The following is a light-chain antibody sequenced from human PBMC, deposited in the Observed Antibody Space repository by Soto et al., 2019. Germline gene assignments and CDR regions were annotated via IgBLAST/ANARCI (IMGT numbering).Light chain of an antibody. V-gene: IGKV3-20*01. CDR3: QQYGSSPRT. Sequence: EIVLTQSPGTLSLSPGERATLSCRASQSVTSSYLAWYQQKPGQAPRLLIYGASSRATGIPDRFSGSGSGTDFTLTINRLKPEDFAGYYCQQYGSSPRTFGQGPKLEIK. CDR2: GAS. J-gene: IGKJ2*01. CDR1: QSVTSSY.